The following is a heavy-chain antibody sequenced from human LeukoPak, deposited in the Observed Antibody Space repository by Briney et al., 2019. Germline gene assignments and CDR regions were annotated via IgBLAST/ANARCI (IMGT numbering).Heavy chain of an antibody. CDR3: ARLLSIAAAVDY. Sequence: SETLSLTCTVSGGSISSSSYYWGWIRQPPGKGLEWIGSIYYSGSTYYNPSLKSRVTISVDTSKNQFPLKLSSVTAADTAVYYCARLLSIAAAVDYWGQGTLVTVSS. CDR2: IYYSGST. J-gene: IGHJ4*02. CDR1: GGSISSSSYY. D-gene: IGHD6-13*01. V-gene: IGHV4-39*06.